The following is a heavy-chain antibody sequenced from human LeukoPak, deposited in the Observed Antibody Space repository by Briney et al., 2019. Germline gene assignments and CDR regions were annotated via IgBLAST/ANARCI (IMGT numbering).Heavy chain of an antibody. Sequence: SETLSLTYTVSGGSISSYYWSWIRQPPGKGLEWIGYIYYSGSANYNPSLKSRVIISLDGSKNLLSLELSSVTAADTAVYYCVRHSGWYFGYWGQGTLVTVSS. V-gene: IGHV4-59*08. CDR3: VRHSGWYFGY. CDR1: GGSISSYY. CDR2: IYYSGSA. D-gene: IGHD6-19*01. J-gene: IGHJ4*02.